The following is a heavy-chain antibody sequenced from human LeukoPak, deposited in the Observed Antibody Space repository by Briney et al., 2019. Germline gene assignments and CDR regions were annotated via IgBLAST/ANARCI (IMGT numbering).Heavy chain of an antibody. V-gene: IGHV3-48*03. CDR3: ARARTAMVTRDY. D-gene: IGHD5-18*01. CDR1: GFTFNDFE. CDR2: VSGSGSEI. J-gene: IGHJ4*02. Sequence: PGGSLRLSCEASGFTFNDFEMNWVRQAPGKGLEWVSYVSGSGSEIHYGDSVKGRFTISRDNAKNSLYLQMNSLRAEDTAVYYCARARTAMVTRDYWGQGTLVTVSS.